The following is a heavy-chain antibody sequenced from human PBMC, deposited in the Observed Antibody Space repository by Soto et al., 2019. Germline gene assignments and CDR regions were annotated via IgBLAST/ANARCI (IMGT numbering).Heavy chain of an antibody. V-gene: IGHV3-30-3*01. CDR1: GFTFSSYA. CDR2: ISYDGSNK. J-gene: IGHJ4*02. D-gene: IGHD1-1*01. Sequence: QVQLVESGGGVVQPGRSLRLSCAASGFTFSSYAMHWVRQAPGKGLEWVAVISYDGSNKYYADSVKGRFTISRDNSKNTLYLQMNSLRAEDTAVYYCARDLMPTIAGYYFDYWGQGTLVTVSS. CDR3: ARDLMPTIAGYYFDY.